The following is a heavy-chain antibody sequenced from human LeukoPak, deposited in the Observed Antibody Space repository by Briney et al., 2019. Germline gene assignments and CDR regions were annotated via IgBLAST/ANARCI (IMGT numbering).Heavy chain of an antibody. CDR1: GGTFSSYA. Sequence: GASVKVSCKASGGTFSSYAISWVRQAPGQGLEWMGGIVPIFGTANYAQKFQGRVAITADESTSTAYMELSSLRSEDTAVYYCARGRDLRTEGTLFEYWGQGTVVTVSS. J-gene: IGHJ4*02. D-gene: IGHD1-7*01. CDR3: ARGRDLRTEGTLFEY. CDR2: IVPIFGTA. V-gene: IGHV1-69*13.